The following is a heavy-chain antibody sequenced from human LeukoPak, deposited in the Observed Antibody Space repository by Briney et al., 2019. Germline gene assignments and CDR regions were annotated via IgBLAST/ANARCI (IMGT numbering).Heavy chain of an antibody. D-gene: IGHD7-27*01. Sequence: SETLSLTCSVSGGSIRGYYWSWIGQSPGKGLDWIGYIFYSGSTNNNPSLKSRVTISVDTSKNQFSLKLNSVTAADTAVYYCARLTGDARYYYMDVWGKGTTVTISS. V-gene: IGHV4-59*01. CDR3: ARLTGDARYYYMDV. CDR2: IFYSGST. CDR1: GGSIRGYY. J-gene: IGHJ6*03.